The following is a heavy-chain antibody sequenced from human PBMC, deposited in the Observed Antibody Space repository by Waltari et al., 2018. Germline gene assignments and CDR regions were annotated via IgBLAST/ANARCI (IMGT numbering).Heavy chain of an antibody. J-gene: IGHJ6*02. CDR1: GYTFTSYD. V-gene: IGHV1-8*01. CDR2: MNPNSGNT. CDR3: ARGIVVVPAAELYYYYGMDV. D-gene: IGHD2-2*01. Sequence: QVQLVQSGAEVKKPGASVKVSCKASGYTFTSYDINWVRQATGQGLEWMGWMNPNSGNTGYAQKVQGRVTMTRNTSISTAYMELSSLRSEDTAVYYCARGIVVVPAAELYYYYGMDVWGQGTTVIVSS.